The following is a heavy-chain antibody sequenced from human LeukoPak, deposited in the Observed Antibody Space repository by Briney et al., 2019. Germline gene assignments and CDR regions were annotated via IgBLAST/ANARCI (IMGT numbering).Heavy chain of an antibody. V-gene: IGHV1-2*02. Sequence: ASVKVSCKASGYTFTGYYMHWVRQAPGQGLEWMGWIHANSGDTGYAQKFQGRVTMTRDTSVSTAYMELSRLRSDDTAVYFCARADASRWFDYWGQGALVTVSS. CDR3: ARADASRWFDY. J-gene: IGHJ5*01. CDR2: IHANSGDT. D-gene: IGHD2-2*01. CDR1: GYTFTGYY.